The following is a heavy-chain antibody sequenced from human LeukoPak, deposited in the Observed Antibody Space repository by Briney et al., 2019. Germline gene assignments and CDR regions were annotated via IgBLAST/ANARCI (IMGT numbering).Heavy chain of an antibody. J-gene: IGHJ4*02. D-gene: IGHD1-14*01. CDR2: INPKSRGT. Sequence: ASVKLSCKASGYTFTGYYVHWVRQAPGQGLEWMGWINPKSRGTNYLQKFQGRFTMTRDTSISTVYLELSRLRSDDTAVYYCARATAENDYWGKGTLVTVS. CDR1: GYTFTGYY. V-gene: IGHV1-2*02. CDR3: ARATAENDY.